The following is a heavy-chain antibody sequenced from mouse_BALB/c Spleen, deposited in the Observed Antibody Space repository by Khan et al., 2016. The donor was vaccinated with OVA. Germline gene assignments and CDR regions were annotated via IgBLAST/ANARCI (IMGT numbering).Heavy chain of an antibody. D-gene: IGHD1-2*01. J-gene: IGHJ3*01. V-gene: IGHV2-6-7*01. CDR3: ARELRLGGFAY. CDR1: GFSLTGFG. Sequence: QVQLKESGPGLVAPSQSLSITYTVSGFSLTGFGINWVRQPPGKGLEWLGMIWGDGSTDYNSALKSRLSISKDNSKSQVFLKMNSLQTDDTARYYCARELRLGGFAYWGKGTLVTVSA. CDR2: IWGDGST.